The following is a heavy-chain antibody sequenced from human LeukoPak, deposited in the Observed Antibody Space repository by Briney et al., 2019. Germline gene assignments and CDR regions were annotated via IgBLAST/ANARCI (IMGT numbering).Heavy chain of an antibody. CDR1: GFTFSSYG. J-gene: IGHJ6*02. CDR3: ANSPARRYYYYYGMDV. D-gene: IGHD6-6*01. V-gene: IGHV3-30*18. CDR2: ISYDGSNK. Sequence: HPGGSLRLSCAASGFTFSSYGMHWVRQAPGKGLEWVAVISYDGSNKYYADSVKGRFTISRDNSKNTLYLQMNSLRAEDTAVYYCANSPARRYYYYYGMDVWGQGTTVTVSS.